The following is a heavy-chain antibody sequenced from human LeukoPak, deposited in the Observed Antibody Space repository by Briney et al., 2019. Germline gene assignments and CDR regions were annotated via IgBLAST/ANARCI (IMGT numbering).Heavy chain of an antibody. CDR2: INSDGSST. J-gene: IGHJ4*02. V-gene: IGHV3-74*01. Sequence: GGSLRLSCAASGFTFSSYWMHWVRQAPGKGLGWVSRINSDGSSTSYADSVKGRFTISRDNAKNTLYLQMNSLRAEDSAVYYCARDLELVYYDSSGYDYWGQGTLVTVSS. CDR1: GFTFSSYW. D-gene: IGHD3-22*01. CDR3: ARDLELVYYDSSGYDY.